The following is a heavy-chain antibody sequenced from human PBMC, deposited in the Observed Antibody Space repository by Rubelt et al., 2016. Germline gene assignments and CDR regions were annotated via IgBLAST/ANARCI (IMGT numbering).Heavy chain of an antibody. CDR2: INHSGGT. V-gene: IGHV4-34*01. CDR1: GGSFSAYY. CDR3: ARHPSTARLFDY. D-gene: IGHD6-6*01. Sequence: QVKLQPWGAGLLKPSETLSLTCTVYGGSFSAYYWSWIRQPPGKGPEWIGEINHSGGTNYNPSLKSRVTISVDTYKNQFSLKWTSVSAADTAVYYCARHPSTARLFDYWGQGTVVTVSS. J-gene: IGHJ4*02.